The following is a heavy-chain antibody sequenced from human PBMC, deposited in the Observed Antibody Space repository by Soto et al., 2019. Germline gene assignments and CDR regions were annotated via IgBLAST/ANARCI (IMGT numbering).Heavy chain of an antibody. Sequence: QVQLVESGGGVVQPGRSLRLSCAASGFTFSTNGMHWVRQAPGKGLEWVAVISYDGSNKYYADSVKGRFTISRDNAKNTLYLQMNSLRAEDSAVYYCARDAFCSWYYKGGYFDYWGQGTLVTVSS. D-gene: IGHD3-3*01. V-gene: IGHV3-30*03. CDR1: GFTFSTNG. CDR3: ARDAFCSWYYKGGYFDY. CDR2: ISYDGSNK. J-gene: IGHJ4*02.